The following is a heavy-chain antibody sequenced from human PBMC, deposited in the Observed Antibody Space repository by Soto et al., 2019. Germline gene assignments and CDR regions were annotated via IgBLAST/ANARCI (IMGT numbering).Heavy chain of an antibody. J-gene: IGHJ5*02. D-gene: IGHD4-4*01. CDR2: ISNYNGNT. CDR1: GYTVTTYG. CDR3: ARDSLYSKYGFDP. V-gene: IGHV1-18*01. Sequence: QVQLVQSGPEVKKPGASVKVSCKSSGYTVTTYGISWVRQAPGQGLEWMGWISNYNGNTNYAQKLQGRLTMTTATATTTAYMELRSLRSDDTAVYSCARDSLYSKYGFDPWGQGTLVTVSS.